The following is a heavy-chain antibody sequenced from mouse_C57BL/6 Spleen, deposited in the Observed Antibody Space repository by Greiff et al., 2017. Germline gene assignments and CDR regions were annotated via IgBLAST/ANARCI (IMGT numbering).Heavy chain of an antibody. Sequence: VQLQQSGAELARPGASVKLSCKASGYTFTSYGISWVKQRTGQGLAWIGEIYPRSGHTYYYEKFKGQATLTADTSSSTAYMELRSLTSEDSAVYGCACIGIYYDYDDGFEAYYAMDYWGQGTSVTVSS. CDR3: ACIGIYYDYDDGFEAYYAMDY. J-gene: IGHJ4*01. CDR1: GYTFTSYG. CDR2: IYPRSGHT. D-gene: IGHD2-4*01. V-gene: IGHV1-81*01.